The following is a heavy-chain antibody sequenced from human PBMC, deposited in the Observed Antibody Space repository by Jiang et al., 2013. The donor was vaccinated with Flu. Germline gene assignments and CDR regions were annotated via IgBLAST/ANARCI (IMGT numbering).Heavy chain of an antibody. Sequence: PGLVKPSETLSLTCTVSGGSISSYYWSWIRQPPGKGLEWIGYIYYSGSTNYNPSLKSRVTISVDTSKNQFSLKLSSVTAADTAVYYCARAEWDRSVPNWFDPWGQGTLVTVSS. V-gene: IGHV4-59*01. CDR2: IYYSGST. D-gene: IGHD1-26*01. CDR1: GGSISSYY. CDR3: ARAEWDRSVPNWFDP. J-gene: IGHJ5*02.